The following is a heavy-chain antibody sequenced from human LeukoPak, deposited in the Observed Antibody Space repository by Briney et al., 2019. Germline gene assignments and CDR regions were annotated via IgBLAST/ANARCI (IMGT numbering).Heavy chain of an antibody. J-gene: IGHJ3*02. CDR2: ISFDGSNK. V-gene: IGHV3-30*04. D-gene: IGHD5-24*01. CDR3: ARNRKVAKMATRGDAFDI. Sequence: QPGGSLRLSCAASGFTFRNYAIHWVRQAPGKGLEWVAVISFDGSNKYYTDSVKGRFTISRDNSKNTLYLQMNSLRAEDTAVYYCARNRKVAKMATRGDAFDIWGQGTMVTVSS. CDR1: GFTFRNYA.